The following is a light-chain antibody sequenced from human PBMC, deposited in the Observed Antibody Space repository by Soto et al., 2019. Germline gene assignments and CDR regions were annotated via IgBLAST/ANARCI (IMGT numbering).Light chain of an antibody. CDR1: QSVSSSY. CDR2: GAS. J-gene: IGKJ1*01. V-gene: IGKV3-20*01. Sequence: EIVLTHSPGTLSLSRWEIATLSCRASQSVSSSYLAWYQQKPGQAPRLLIYGASSRATGIPDRFSGSGSGTDFTLTISRLEPEDFAVYYCQQYGSSPLWTFGQGTKVDIK. CDR3: QQYGSSPLWT.